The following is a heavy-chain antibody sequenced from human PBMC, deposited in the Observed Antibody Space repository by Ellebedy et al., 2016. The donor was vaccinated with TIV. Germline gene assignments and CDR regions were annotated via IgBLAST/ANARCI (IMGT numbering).Heavy chain of an antibody. D-gene: IGHD3-10*01. CDR2: MNPNSGNT. CDR1: GYTFTSYD. CDR3: ARAGSDGSGVYNWFDP. J-gene: IGHJ5*02. V-gene: IGHV1-8*01. Sequence: ASVKVSCXASGYTFTSYDINWVRQATGQGLEWMGWMNPNSGNTGYAQKFQGRVTMTRDTSTSTVYMELSSLRSEDTAVYYCARAGSDGSGVYNWFDPWGQGTLVTVSS.